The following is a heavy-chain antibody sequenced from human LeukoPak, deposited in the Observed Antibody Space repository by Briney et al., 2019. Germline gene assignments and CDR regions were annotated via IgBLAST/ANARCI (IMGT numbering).Heavy chain of an antibody. CDR1: GFTFSSFE. V-gene: IGHV3-48*03. J-gene: IGHJ4*02. CDR2: ISSSDTI. D-gene: IGHD2-2*01. CDR3: ARGGQYVDY. Sequence: GGSLRLSCVASGFTFSSFEMNWVRQAPGKGLEWISYISSSDTIFYADSVKGRFTISRDNAKNSLFLQMNSLRAEDTAVYYCARGGQYVDYWGQGTLVTVSS.